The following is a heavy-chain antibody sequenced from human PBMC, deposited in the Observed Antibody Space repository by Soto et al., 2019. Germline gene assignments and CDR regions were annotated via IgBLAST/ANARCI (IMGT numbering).Heavy chain of an antibody. CDR1: GFTFSSYA. CDR2: ISGSGGST. V-gene: IGHV3-23*01. D-gene: IGHD1-26*01. J-gene: IGHJ4*02. CDR3: AKEGAMAPIYFDY. Sequence: GGSLRLSCAASGFTFSSYAMSWVRQSPGKGLEWVSAISGSGGSTYYADSVKGRFTISRDNSKSTLYLQMNSLRAEDTAVYYCAKEGAMAPIYFDYWGQGTLVTVSS.